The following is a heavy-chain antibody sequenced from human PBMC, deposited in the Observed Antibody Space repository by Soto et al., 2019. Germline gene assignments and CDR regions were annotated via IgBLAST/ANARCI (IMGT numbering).Heavy chain of an antibody. D-gene: IGHD6-19*01. J-gene: IGHJ3*02. CDR1: GYTLSGDH. CDR3: ARGMRFSSGWYEAFAI. V-gene: IGHV1-46*03. CDR2: INPSGGST. Sequence: SVKRARKTVGYTLSGDHVRCRLQPPGQGLEWMGIINPSGGSTSYAQKFQGRVTMTRDTSTSTVYMELSSLRSEDTAVYYCARGMRFSSGWYEAFAIWGQGTIVTVTS.